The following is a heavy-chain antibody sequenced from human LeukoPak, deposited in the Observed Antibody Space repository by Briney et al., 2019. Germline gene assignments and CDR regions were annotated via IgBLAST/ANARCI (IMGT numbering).Heavy chain of an antibody. CDR1: GYTFTSYA. D-gene: IGHD6-13*01. J-gene: IGHJ4*02. CDR2: INAGNGNT. CDR3: ARVGQQLWGGFDY. V-gene: IGHV1-3*01. Sequence: ASVKVSCKASGYTFTSYAMHWVRQAPGQRLEWMGWINAGNGNTKYSQKFQGRVTITRDTSASTAYMELSSLRSEDTAVYYCARVGQQLWGGFDYWGQGTLVTVSS.